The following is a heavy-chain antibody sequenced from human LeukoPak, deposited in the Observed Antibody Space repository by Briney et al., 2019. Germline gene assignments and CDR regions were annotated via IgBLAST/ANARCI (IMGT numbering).Heavy chain of an antibody. CDR2: IYYSGST. CDR3: ARERGVVVPVYHYYGMDV. J-gene: IGHJ6*02. D-gene: IGHD2-2*01. Sequence: SWIRQPPGKGLEWIGYIYYSGSTYYNPSLKSRVTISVDTSKNQFSLKLSSVTAADTAVYYCARERGVVVPVYHYYGMDVWGQGTTVTVSS. V-gene: IGHV4-30-4*01.